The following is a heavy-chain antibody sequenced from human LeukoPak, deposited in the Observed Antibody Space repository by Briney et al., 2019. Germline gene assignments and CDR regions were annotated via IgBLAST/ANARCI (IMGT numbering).Heavy chain of an antibody. V-gene: IGHV3-66*01. CDR2: IYSGGTR. CDR3: ARKNWNYFDY. Sequence: PGGSLRLSCAASGFTVSGNDMSWVRQAPGKGLEWVSVIYSGGTRYNADSVKGRFSISRDNSKNTLYLQMNSLRAEDTAVYYCARKNWNYFDYWGQGTLVTVSS. D-gene: IGHD1-1*01. CDR1: GFTVSGND. J-gene: IGHJ4*02.